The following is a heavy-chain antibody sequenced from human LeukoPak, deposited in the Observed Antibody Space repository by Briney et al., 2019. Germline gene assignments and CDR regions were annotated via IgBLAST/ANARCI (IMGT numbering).Heavy chain of an antibody. D-gene: IGHD3-22*01. CDR3: ARGSPPRRNYDSRGYYSYYFGY. CDR2: ISAYNGNT. CDR1: GYTFTSYG. Sequence: ASVKVSCKASGYTFTSYGISWVRQAPGQGLEWMGWISAYNGNTHYAQNLQGRVTMTRDTSTSTAYMELRSLRSDDTAVYYCARGSPPRRNYDSRGYYSYYFGYWGQGTLVTVSS. V-gene: IGHV1-18*01. J-gene: IGHJ4*02.